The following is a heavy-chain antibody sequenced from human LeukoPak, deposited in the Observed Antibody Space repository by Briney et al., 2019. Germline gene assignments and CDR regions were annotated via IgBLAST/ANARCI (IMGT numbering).Heavy chain of an antibody. Sequence: PGGSLRLSCAASGFTFSSYWMHWVRQAPGKGLVWVSRINSDGSSTSYADSVKGRFTISRDNAKNTLYLQMNSLRAEDTAEYYRASHPGMRWLQFDYWGQGTLVTVSS. CDR3: ASHPGMRWLQFDY. D-gene: IGHD5-24*01. CDR1: GFTFSSYW. J-gene: IGHJ4*02. CDR2: INSDGSST. V-gene: IGHV3-74*01.